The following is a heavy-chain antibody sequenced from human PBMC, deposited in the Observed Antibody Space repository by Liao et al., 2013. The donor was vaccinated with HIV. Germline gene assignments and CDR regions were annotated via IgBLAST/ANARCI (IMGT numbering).Heavy chain of an antibody. CDR2: IYYSGST. J-gene: IGHJ4*02. Sequence: QVQLQESGPGLVKPSQTLSLTCTVSGGSIRSGDYYWSWVRQPPGKGLEWIGYIYYSGSTYYNPSLRSRIRISVDRSKNQFSLKVTSVTAADTAVYYCARIRFNYESSGYSYYFDYWGQGTLVTVSS. CDR1: GGSIRSGDYY. CDR3: ARIRFNYESSGYSYYFDY. D-gene: IGHD3-22*01. V-gene: IGHV4-30-4*08.